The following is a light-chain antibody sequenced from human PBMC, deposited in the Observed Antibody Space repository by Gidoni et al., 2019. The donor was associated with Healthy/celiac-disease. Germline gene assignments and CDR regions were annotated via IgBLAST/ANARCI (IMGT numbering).Light chain of an antibody. CDR3: QQYNNWPQT. CDR2: GAS. Sequence: EIVMTQSPATLSVSPGERATLYGRASQSVSSNLAWYQQKPGQAPRLLIYGASTRATGIPARFSGSVSGTEFTLTISSLQSEDFAVYYCQQYNNWPQTFGQGTKLEIK. V-gene: IGKV3-15*01. J-gene: IGKJ2*01. CDR1: QSVSSN.